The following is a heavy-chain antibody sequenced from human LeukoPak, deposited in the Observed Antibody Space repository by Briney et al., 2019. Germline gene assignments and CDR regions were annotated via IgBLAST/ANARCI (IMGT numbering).Heavy chain of an antibody. CDR1: GGSISSTSYY. J-gene: IGHJ4*02. CDR2: IFYSGST. D-gene: IGHD3-16*01. V-gene: IGHV4-39*07. CDR3: ARYRLPPESFYYFDY. Sequence: KPSETLSLTCTVSGGSISSTSYYWGWIRQPPGKGLEWVGTIFYSGSTNYNPSLKSRVTISVDTSKNQFSLKLSSVTAADTAVYYCARYRLPPESFYYFDYWGQGTLVTVSS.